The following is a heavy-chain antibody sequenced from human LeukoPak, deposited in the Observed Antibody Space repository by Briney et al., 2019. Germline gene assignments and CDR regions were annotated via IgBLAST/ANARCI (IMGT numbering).Heavy chain of an antibody. CDR2: IYYSGST. V-gene: IGHV4-39*01. D-gene: IGHD2-15*01. CDR1: GGSISRSSYY. CDR3: ARQEAAYDY. Sequence: SETLSLTCTVSGGSISRSSYYWGWIRQPPGKGLEWIGSIYYSGSTYYNPSLKSRVTISVDTSKNQFSLKLSSVTAADTAVYYCARQEAAYDYWGQGTLVTVSS. J-gene: IGHJ4*02.